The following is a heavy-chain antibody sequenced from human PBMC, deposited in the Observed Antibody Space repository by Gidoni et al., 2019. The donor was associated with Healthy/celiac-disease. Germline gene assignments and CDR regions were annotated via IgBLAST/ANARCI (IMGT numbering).Heavy chain of an antibody. CDR1: GYTFTSYY. J-gene: IGHJ6*04. D-gene: IGHD2-2*01. Sequence: PGASVKVSCKASGYTFTSYYMHWVRQAPGQGLEWMGIINPSGGSTSYAQKFQGRVTLTRDTSTSTVYMEPSSLRCEDSAVYYCASGGGGYCSSTSCYAGPHYYYYGMDVWGKGTTVTVSS. V-gene: IGHV1-46*03. CDR3: ASGGGGYCSSTSCYAGPHYYYYGMDV. CDR2: INPSGGST.